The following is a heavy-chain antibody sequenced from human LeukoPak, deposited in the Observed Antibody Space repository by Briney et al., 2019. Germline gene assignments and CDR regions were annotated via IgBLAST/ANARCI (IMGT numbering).Heavy chain of an antibody. Sequence: SETLSLTCTVSGYSISSGYYWGWIRQPPGKGLEWIGSIYHSGSTYYNPSLKSRATISVDTSKNHFSLKLSSVTAADTAVYYCARVITVTSSAFDIWGQGTMVTVSS. CDR3: ARVITVTSSAFDI. CDR1: GYSISSGYY. CDR2: IYHSGST. V-gene: IGHV4-38-2*02. D-gene: IGHD4-17*01. J-gene: IGHJ3*02.